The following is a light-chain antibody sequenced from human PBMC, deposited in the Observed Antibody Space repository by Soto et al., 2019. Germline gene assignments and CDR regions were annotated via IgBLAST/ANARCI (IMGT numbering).Light chain of an antibody. Sequence: DIQMTQSPSSLSASVGDRVSITCRASQTVITYVNWYQQKPGKAPKLLVYGASGLQSGVPSRFSGSGSETEFTLTISSLRPEDFATYYCQQSHSTPPTFGQGTKVEVK. CDR3: QQSHSTPPT. CDR1: QTVITY. V-gene: IGKV1-39*01. J-gene: IGKJ1*01. CDR2: GAS.